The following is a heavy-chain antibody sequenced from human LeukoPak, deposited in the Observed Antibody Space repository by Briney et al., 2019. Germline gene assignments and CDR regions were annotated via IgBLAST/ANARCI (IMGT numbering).Heavy chain of an antibody. CDR1: GFTFSSYA. V-gene: IGHV3-21*01. Sequence: SGGSLRLSCAASGFTFSSYAMNWVSQAPGKGLEWVSSISSSSSYIYYADSVKGRFTISRDNAKNSLYLQMNSLRAEDTAVYYCARLPFGTMVRGVTYGMDVWGQGTTVTVSS. D-gene: IGHD3-10*01. J-gene: IGHJ6*02. CDR2: ISSSSSYI. CDR3: ARLPFGTMVRGVTYGMDV.